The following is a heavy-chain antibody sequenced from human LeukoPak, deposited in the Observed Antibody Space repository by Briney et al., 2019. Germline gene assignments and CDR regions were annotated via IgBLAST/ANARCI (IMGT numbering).Heavy chain of an antibody. CDR1: GFTFSRYW. V-gene: IGHV3-74*01. CDR3: ARDLAGPSDY. J-gene: IGHJ4*02. D-gene: IGHD6-13*01. Sequence: PGGSLRLSCSASGFTFSRYWMHWVRQTPGKGLVWVSRIKTDGSITSYADSVKGRFTISRDNAKNTLYLQMNSLRAEDTAVYYCARDLAGPSDYWGQGILVTVSS. CDR2: IKTDGSIT.